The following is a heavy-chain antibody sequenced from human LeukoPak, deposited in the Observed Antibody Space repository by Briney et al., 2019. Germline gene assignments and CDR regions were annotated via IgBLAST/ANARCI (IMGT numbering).Heavy chain of an antibody. D-gene: IGHD3-22*01. CDR3: ARGAPYYYDSSGYYYPFDY. V-gene: IGHV1-24*01. J-gene: IGHJ4*02. CDR2: FDPEDGET. CDR1: GYTLTELS. Sequence: GASVKVSCKVSGYTLTELSMHWVRQAPGKGLEWMGGFDPEDGETIYAQKFQGRVTMTEDTSTDTAYMELSSLRSEDTAVYYCARGAPYYYDSSGYYYPFDYWGQGTLVTVSS.